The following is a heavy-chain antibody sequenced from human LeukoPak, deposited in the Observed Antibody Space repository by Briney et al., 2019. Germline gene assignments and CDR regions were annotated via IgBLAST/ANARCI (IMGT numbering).Heavy chain of an antibody. CDR3: ARADSSGYYLHIDY. J-gene: IGHJ4*02. V-gene: IGHV4-61*01. Sequence: PSETLSLTCTVSGDSVSSGTYYWSWIRQPPGKGLEWIGYIYYSGSTNYNPSLKSRVTISVDTSKNQFSLKLSSVTAADTAVYYCARADSSGYYLHIDYWGQGTLVTVSS. CDR2: IYYSGST. D-gene: IGHD3-22*01. CDR1: GDSVSSGTYY.